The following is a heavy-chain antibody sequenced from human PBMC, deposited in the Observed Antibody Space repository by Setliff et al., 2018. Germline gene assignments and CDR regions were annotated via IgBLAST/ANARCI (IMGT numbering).Heavy chain of an antibody. J-gene: IGHJ5*02. Sequence: PGGSLRLSCVASGFAFSTYGMHWVRQAPGKGLEWVAFIRYDGSYKYYEDSVKGRFTISRDNSENTLDLQMNSLRVEDTALYYCAKVKKQLIRGSGLDLWGQGTLVTVSS. D-gene: IGHD1-1*01. V-gene: IGHV3-30*02. CDR3: AKVKKQLIRGSGLDL. CDR2: IRYDGSYK. CDR1: GFAFSTYG.